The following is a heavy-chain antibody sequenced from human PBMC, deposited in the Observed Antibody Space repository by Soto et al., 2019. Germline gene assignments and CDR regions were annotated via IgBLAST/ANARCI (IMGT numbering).Heavy chain of an antibody. CDR3: ARIQNNDY. V-gene: IGHV1-2*02. CDR2: INTSSRST. J-gene: IGHJ4*02. Sequence: VASLKVSCNASGYTFTGYYIHWVQQAPGQGLEWMGGINTSSRSTHYAQKFQGRVTMTRDTSISTAYMELSRLTSDDTAVYYCARIQNNDYWGQGTLVTVAS. CDR1: GYTFTGYY.